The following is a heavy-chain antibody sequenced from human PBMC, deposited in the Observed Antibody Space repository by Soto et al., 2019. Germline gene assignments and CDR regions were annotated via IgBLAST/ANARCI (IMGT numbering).Heavy chain of an antibody. CDR1: GGSISSGGYY. CDR3: ARSWNLPNAFDI. V-gene: IGHV4-31*03. CDR2: IYYSGST. D-gene: IGHD1-1*01. Sequence: QLLESGPGLVKPSQTLSLTCTVSGGSISSGGYYWSWIRQHPGKGLEWIGYIYYSGSTYYNPSLKSRVTISVDTSKNQFSLKLSSVTAADTAVYYCARSWNLPNAFDIWGQGTMVTVSS. J-gene: IGHJ3*02.